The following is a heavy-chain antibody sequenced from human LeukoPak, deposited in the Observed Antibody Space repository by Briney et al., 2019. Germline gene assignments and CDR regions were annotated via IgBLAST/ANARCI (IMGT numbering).Heavy chain of an antibody. D-gene: IGHD6-6*01. Sequence: GESLKISCQGSGYSFTSYWISWVRQMPGKGLEWMGRIDPSDSYTNYSPSFQGHVTISADKSISTAYLQWSSLKASDTAMYYCASARIAARPDYYYYGMDVWGQGTTVTVSS. J-gene: IGHJ6*02. CDR2: IDPSDSYT. CDR3: ASARIAARPDYYYYGMDV. V-gene: IGHV5-10-1*01. CDR1: GYSFTSYW.